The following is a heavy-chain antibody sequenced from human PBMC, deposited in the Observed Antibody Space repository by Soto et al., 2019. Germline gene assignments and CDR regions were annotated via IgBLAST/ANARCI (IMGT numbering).Heavy chain of an antibody. J-gene: IGHJ4*02. Sequence: EVQLVESGGGLVQLGGSLRLSCAGSGFTLSSYWMHWVRQAPGKGLEWVSRIDRDETFTTYADSVKGRFTISRDNAKNTLYLQMHSLRVEDTAVYYCARDLPTGTPPPYFDYWGQGTLVTVSS. V-gene: IGHV3-74*01. CDR2: IDRDETFT. CDR3: ARDLPTGTPPPYFDY. D-gene: IGHD1-1*01. CDR1: GFTLSSYW.